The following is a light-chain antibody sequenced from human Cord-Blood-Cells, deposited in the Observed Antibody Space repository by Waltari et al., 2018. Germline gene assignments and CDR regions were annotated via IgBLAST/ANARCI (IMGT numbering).Light chain of an antibody. J-gene: IGLJ2*01. V-gene: IGLV2-14*01. Sequence: QSALTQPASVSGSPGQSITISCTGTSSDVGGYNYVSWDQQHPGKAPKLMIYDVSKRPSGVSNRFSGSKSGNTASLTISGLQAEDEADYYCSSYTSSSRVFGGGTKLTVL. CDR3: SSYTSSSRV. CDR2: DVS. CDR1: SSDVGGYNY.